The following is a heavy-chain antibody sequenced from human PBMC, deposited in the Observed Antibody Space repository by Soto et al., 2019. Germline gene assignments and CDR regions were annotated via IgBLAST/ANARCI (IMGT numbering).Heavy chain of an antibody. CDR1: GYSFTSYW. CDR2: IYPGDSDT. Sequence: LGESLKISCKGSGYSFTSYWIGWVRQLPGKGLEWMGIIYPGDSDTRYSPSFQGQVIISADKSINIAYLQWSSLKASDTAMYYCARVHIVTTMGFDYWAQGTLVTVSS. V-gene: IGHV5-51*01. J-gene: IGHJ4*02. CDR3: ARVHIVTTMGFDY. D-gene: IGHD5-12*01.